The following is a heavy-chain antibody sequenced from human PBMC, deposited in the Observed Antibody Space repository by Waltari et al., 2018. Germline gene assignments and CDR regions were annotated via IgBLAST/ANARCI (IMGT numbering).Heavy chain of an antibody. Sequence: QVQLQESGPGLVKPSETLSLTCTVSGGSISRYYWSWIRQPPGKGLEWIGYIYYSGSTNYNPSLKSRVTISVDTSKNQFSLKLSSVTAADTAVYYCARDRSGIDYWGQGTLVTVSS. CDR3: ARDRSGIDY. CDR2: IYYSGST. J-gene: IGHJ4*02. V-gene: IGHV4-59*01. CDR1: GGSISRYY.